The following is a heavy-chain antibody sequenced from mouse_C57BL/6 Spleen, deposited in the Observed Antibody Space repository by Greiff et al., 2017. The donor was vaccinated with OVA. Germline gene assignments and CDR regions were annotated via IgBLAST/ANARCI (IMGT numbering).Heavy chain of an antibody. V-gene: IGHV1-39*01. CDR3: ARGDYGSNPAWFAY. CDR1: GYSFTDYN. J-gene: IGHJ3*01. D-gene: IGHD1-1*01. CDR2: INPNYGTT. Sequence: EVQLQESGPELVKPGASVKISCKASGYSFTDYNMNWVKQSNGKSLEWIGVINPNYGTTSYNQKFKGKATLTVDQSSSTAYMQLNSLTSEDSAVYYCARGDYGSNPAWFAYWGQGTLVTVSA.